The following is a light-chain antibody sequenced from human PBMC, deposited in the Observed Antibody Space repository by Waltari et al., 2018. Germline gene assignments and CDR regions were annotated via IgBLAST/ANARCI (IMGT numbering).Light chain of an antibody. CDR1: SGINVGTYR. J-gene: IGLJ3*02. CDR2: YKSDSDK. CDR3: MIWHSSAWV. V-gene: IGLV5-45*03. Sequence: QAVLTQPSSLSASPGASASLTCTLRSGINVGTYRIYWYQQKPGSPPQYLLRYKSDSDKQQGSGVPSRFSGSKDASANAGILRIAGLQSEDEADYYCMIWHSSAWVFGGGTKLTVL.